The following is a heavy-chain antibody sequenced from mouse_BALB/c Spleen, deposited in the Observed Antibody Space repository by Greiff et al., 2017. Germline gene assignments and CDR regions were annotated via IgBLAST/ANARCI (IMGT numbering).Heavy chain of an antibody. CDR3: AGDLPLSYYAMDY. CDR2: IRNKANGYTT. Sequence: EVQLVESGGGLVQPGGSLRLSCATSGFTFTDYYMSWVRQPPGKALEWLGFIRNKANGYTTEYSVSVKGRFTISRDNSQSILYLQMNTLRAEDSATYYCAGDLPLSYYAMDYWGQGTSVTVSS. V-gene: IGHV7-3*02. J-gene: IGHJ4*01. CDR1: GFTFTDYY.